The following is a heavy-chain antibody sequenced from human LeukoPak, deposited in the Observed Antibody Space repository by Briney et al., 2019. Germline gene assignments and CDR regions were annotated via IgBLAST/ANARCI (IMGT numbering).Heavy chain of an antibody. D-gene: IGHD1-1*01. CDR1: GYTFTSYG. Sequence: ASVKVSCKSSGYTFTSYGISWVRQAPGQGLEWMGWISPYNGKTNYAQKFQGRVTMTTDTSMSTAYMELRSLTSDDTAVYYCARAPERLGWFDPWGQGTLVTVSS. CDR3: ARAPERLGWFDP. CDR2: ISPYNGKT. V-gene: IGHV1-18*01. J-gene: IGHJ5*02.